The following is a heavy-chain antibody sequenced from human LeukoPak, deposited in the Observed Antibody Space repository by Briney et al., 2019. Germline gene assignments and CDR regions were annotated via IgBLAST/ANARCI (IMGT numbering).Heavy chain of an antibody. Sequence: HPGGSLRLSCAASGFTFSSYAMSWVRQAPGKGLEWVSAISGSDGTTYYADSVRGRFIISRDTSDNTLYLYMNSLRAEDSAVYYCARDSGTTYYSDSGGHSRSWDHNWFDPWGQGTLVTVSS. CDR3: ARDSGTTYYSDSGGHSRSWDHNWFDP. D-gene: IGHD3-22*01. V-gene: IGHV3-23*01. CDR2: ISGSDGTT. CDR1: GFTFSSYA. J-gene: IGHJ5*02.